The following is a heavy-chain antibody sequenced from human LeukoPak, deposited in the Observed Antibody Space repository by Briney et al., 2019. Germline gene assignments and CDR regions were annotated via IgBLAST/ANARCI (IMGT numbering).Heavy chain of an antibody. CDR2: ISSSSSTI. CDR3: AGERVSGYDYYEVDGAFDI. CDR1: GLTFSSYS. Sequence: PGGSLRLSCAASGLTFSSYSMNWVRQAPGKGLEWVSYISSSSSTIYYADSVKGRFTISRDNAKNSLYLQMNSLRAEDTAVYYCAGERVSGYDYYEVDGAFDIWGQGTMVTVSS. D-gene: IGHD3-22*01. J-gene: IGHJ3*02. V-gene: IGHV3-48*01.